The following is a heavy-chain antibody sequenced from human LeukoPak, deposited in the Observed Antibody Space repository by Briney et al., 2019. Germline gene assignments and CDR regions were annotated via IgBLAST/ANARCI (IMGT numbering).Heavy chain of an antibody. J-gene: IGHJ5*02. CDR1: GYTFTSYY. V-gene: IGHV1-46*01. D-gene: IGHD5-24*01. Sequence: ASVKVSCKASGYTFTSYYMHWVRQAPGQGLEWMGIINPSGGSTSYAQKFQGRVTMTRDTSTSTVYMELSSLRSEDTAVYYCARGARVGDGYKIPFNWFDPWGQGTLVTVSS. CDR2: INPSGGST. CDR3: ARGARVGDGYKIPFNWFDP.